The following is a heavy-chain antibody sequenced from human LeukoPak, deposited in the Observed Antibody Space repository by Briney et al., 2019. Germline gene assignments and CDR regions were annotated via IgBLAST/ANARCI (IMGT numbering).Heavy chain of an antibody. Sequence: PSQTLSLTCTVSGGSISSGSYYWSWIRQPPGKGLEWIGYIYYSGSTNYNPSLKSRVTISVDTSKNQFSLKLSSVTAADTAVYYCARSDIVVVTVAHQYNWFDPWGQGTLVTVSS. J-gene: IGHJ5*02. CDR1: GGSISSGSYY. CDR3: ARSDIVVVTVAHQYNWFDP. D-gene: IGHD2-21*02. CDR2: IYYSGST. V-gene: IGHV4-61*01.